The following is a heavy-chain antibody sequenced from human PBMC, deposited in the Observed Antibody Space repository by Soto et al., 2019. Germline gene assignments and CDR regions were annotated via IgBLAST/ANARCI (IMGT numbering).Heavy chain of an antibody. D-gene: IGHD3-10*01. CDR3: AKDRGMPSLNQFDY. CDR1: GFTFSTYA. Sequence: GGSLRLSCAASGFTFSTYAMSWVRQAPGKGLEWVSLISASDNITYYADSVKGRFTISRDNSKNTLYLHMNSLRAEDTALYYCAKDRGMPSLNQFDYWGPGTLVTVSS. J-gene: IGHJ4*02. V-gene: IGHV3-23*01. CDR2: ISASDNIT.